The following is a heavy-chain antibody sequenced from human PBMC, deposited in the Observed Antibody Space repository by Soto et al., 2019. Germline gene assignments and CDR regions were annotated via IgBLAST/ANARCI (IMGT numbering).Heavy chain of an antibody. CDR2: ISGSGGTT. Sequence: EVQLLESGGGLVQPGGSLRLSCAASGFTFSNYAIAWVRQAPGKGLEWDSGISGSGGTTYYADSVKGRFTISRDNSKDTLHLQMNNLRAEDTAVYYCAKTPRQWLVYFDYWGQGALVIVSS. CDR1: GFTFSNYA. J-gene: IGHJ4*02. CDR3: AKTPRQWLVYFDY. D-gene: IGHD6-19*01. V-gene: IGHV3-23*01.